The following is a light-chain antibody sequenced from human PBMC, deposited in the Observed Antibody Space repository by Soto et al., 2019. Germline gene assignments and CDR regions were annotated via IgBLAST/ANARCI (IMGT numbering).Light chain of an antibody. J-gene: IGKJ1*01. CDR2: GAS. CDR3: LQHNNWPRT. CDR1: HSISSN. Sequence: EIVMTQSPVTLSVSPGERATLYCRASHSISSNLAWYQHNPGQAPRLLIFGASTSATDVPARFSGSGSGTEFTLTISSLQSEDFAVYYCLQHNNWPRTFGQGTKV. V-gene: IGKV3-15*01.